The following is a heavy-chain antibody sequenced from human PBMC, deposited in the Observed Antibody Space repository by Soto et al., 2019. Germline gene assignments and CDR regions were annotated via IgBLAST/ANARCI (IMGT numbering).Heavy chain of an antibody. CDR1: GDSISNNKW. J-gene: IGHJ4*02. V-gene: IGHV4-4*02. Sequence: SETLSLTCSVSGDSISNNKWWSWVRQPPGKGLEWIGEMHHSGSIHYNASLKSRATLSVDKSRNQFSLQLTSVTAADTAVYYCARHFVAVVIKGWGYWGQGTLVTVSS. CDR3: ARHFVAVVIKGWGY. CDR2: MHHSGSI. D-gene: IGHD3-10*01.